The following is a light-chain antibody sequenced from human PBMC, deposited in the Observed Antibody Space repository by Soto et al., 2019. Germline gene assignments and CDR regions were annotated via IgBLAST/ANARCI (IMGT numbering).Light chain of an antibody. J-gene: IGKJ1*01. CDR3: QQYDTFSGT. CDR2: DAS. Sequence: DIQMTQSPSTLSASVGDTVTVTCRASQSVSGWLAWYQKKPGEAPKLLIYDASALPRGVPSRFSGSGSGTKFARPIASVQPDDFATYYCQQYDTFSGTFGPGTKVEI. V-gene: IGKV1-5*01. CDR1: QSVSGW.